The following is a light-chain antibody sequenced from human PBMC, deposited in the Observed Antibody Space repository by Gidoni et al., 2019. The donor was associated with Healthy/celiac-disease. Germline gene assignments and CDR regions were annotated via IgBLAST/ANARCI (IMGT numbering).Light chain of an antibody. CDR2: GAS. V-gene: IGKV3-15*01. Sequence: EIVMTPSPATLSVSPWERATLSCRASQSVSSNLAWYQQKPGQAPRLLIYGASTRATGIPARFSGSGSGTEFTLTISSLQSEDFAVYYCQQYNNWPPYTFGQGTKLEIK. CDR1: QSVSSN. CDR3: QQYNNWPPYT. J-gene: IGKJ2*01.